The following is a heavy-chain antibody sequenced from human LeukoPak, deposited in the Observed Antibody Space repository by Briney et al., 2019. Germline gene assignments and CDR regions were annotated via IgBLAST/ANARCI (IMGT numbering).Heavy chain of an antibody. V-gene: IGHV3-21*01. CDR3: LGGAEVFGV. J-gene: IGHJ4*02. D-gene: IGHD1-26*01. Sequence: PGGSLRLSCAPSGFTFSSYSMNWVRQAPGKGLEWVSSISSSSYIYYPDSVKGRFTISRDNAKNPPYLQMNSLRAEDTAVYYCLGGAEVFGVWGQGTLVTISS. CDR2: ISSSSYI. CDR1: GFTFSSYS.